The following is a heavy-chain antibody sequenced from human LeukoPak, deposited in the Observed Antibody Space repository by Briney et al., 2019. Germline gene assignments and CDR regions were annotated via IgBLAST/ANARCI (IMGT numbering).Heavy chain of an antibody. CDR1: GYTFTGYY. CDR2: INPNSGNT. D-gene: IGHD6-13*01. V-gene: IGHV1-18*04. CDR3: ARAPLSYSSSWSYDY. Sequence: ASVKVSCKASGYTFTGYYMHWVRQAPGQGLEWMGWINPNSGNTNYAQKLQGRVTMTTDTSTTTAYMELTSLRSDDTAVYYCARAPLSYSSSWSYDYWGQGTLVTVSS. J-gene: IGHJ4*02.